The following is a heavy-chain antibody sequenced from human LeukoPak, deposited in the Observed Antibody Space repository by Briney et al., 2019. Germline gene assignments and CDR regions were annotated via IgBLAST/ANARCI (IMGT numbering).Heavy chain of an antibody. CDR1: GGSISSYY. Sequence: SETLSLTCTVSGGSISSYYWSWTRQPPGKGLEWIGYIYYSGSTNYNPSLKSRVTISVDTSKNQFSLKLSSVTAADTAVYYCARESAGGPIDYWGQGTLVTVSS. CDR2: IYYSGST. V-gene: IGHV4-59*01. D-gene: IGHD2-15*01. J-gene: IGHJ4*02. CDR3: ARESAGGPIDY.